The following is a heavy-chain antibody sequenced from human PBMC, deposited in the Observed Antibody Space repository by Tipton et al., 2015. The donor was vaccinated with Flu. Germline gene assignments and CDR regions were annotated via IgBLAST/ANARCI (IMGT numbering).Heavy chain of an antibody. CDR1: GGSFSGYY. CDR2: INHSGST. J-gene: IGHJ4*02. Sequence: TLSLTCAVYGGSFSGYYWSWIRQPPGKGLEWIGEINHSGSTNYNPSLKSRVTISVDTSKNQFSLKLSSVTAADTAVYYCARDRRYYDFWSGYYWAHYFDYWGQGTLGTVSS. CDR3: ARDRRYYDFWSGYYWAHYFDY. D-gene: IGHD3-3*01. V-gene: IGHV4-34*01.